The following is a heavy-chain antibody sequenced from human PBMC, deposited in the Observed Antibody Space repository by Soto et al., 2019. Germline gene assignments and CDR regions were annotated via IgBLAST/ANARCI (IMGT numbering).Heavy chain of an antibody. CDR2: MNPNSGNT. CDR3: ARIQLGYDAFDI. CDR1: GYTFTSYD. D-gene: IGHD6-6*01. V-gene: IGHV1-8*01. J-gene: IGHJ3*02. Sequence: GASVKVSCNASGYTFTSYDINWVRQATGQGLEWMGWMNPNSGNTGYAQKFQGRVTITRNTSISTAYMELNSLRAEDTAVYYCARIQLGYDAFDIWGQGTMVTVSS.